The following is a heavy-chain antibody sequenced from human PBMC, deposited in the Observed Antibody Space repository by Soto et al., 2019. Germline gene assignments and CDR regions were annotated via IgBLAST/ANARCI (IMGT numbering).Heavy chain of an antibody. CDR3: ARQISLYYDYIWGSYRDLRPDAFDI. CDR2: IYYSGST. D-gene: IGHD3-16*02. CDR1: GGSISSYY. V-gene: IGHV4-59*08. J-gene: IGHJ3*02. Sequence: QVQLQESGPGLVKPSETLSLTCTVSGGSISSYYWSWIRQPPGKGLEWIGYIYYSGSTNYNPSLKSRVTISVDTSKNQCSLKLSSVTAADTAVYYCARQISLYYDYIWGSYRDLRPDAFDIWGQGTMVTVSS.